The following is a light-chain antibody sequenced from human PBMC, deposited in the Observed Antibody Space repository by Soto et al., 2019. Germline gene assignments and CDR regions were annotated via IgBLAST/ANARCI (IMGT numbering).Light chain of an antibody. J-gene: IGKJ3*01. CDR3: QQYGNAPFT. CDR2: GAS. CDR1: QSVSSSY. V-gene: IGKV3-20*01. Sequence: EIVLTQSPGTLSFPPGERATLTCRASQSVSSSYLAWFQQKPGQAPRLLIYGASSRATGIPDRFSGSGSGTDFTLTISRLEPEDFAVYYCQQYGNAPFTVGPGTKVDIK.